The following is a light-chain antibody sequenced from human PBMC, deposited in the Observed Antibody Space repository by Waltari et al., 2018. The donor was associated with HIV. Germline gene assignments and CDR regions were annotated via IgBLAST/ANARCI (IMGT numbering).Light chain of an antibody. V-gene: IGLV3-19*01. CDR2: GRD. CDR1: SPRSYY. J-gene: IGLJ2*01. Sequence: SSDLTQDSHVSVALGQTVRITCQGDSPRSYYGSWCQQKPGQAPLLVIYGRDNRPSGIPDRFSGSSSGNSTSLSISEAQAADEAVYYCHSRDSRGYMIVGGGTRLTVL. CDR3: HSRDSRGYMI.